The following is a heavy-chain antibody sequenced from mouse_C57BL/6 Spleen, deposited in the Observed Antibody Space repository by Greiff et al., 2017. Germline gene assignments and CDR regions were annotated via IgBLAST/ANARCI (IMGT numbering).Heavy chain of an antibody. J-gene: IGHJ1*03. V-gene: IGHV1-61*01. Sequence: QVQLQQPGAELVRPGSSVKLSCKASGYTFTSYWMDWVKQRPGQGLEWIGSIYPSDSETHYNQKFKDKATLTVDKSSSTAYMQLSSLTSEDSAVYYDARGRTTVPYFDVWGTGTTVTVSS. CDR2: IYPSDSET. CDR3: ARGRTTVPYFDV. CDR1: GYTFTSYW. D-gene: IGHD1-1*01.